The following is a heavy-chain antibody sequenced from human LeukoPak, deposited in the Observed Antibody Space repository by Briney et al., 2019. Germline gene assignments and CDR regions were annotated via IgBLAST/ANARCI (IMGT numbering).Heavy chain of an antibody. D-gene: IGHD3-22*01. CDR1: GYRFTSYW. Sequence: GESLKISCKGSGYRFTSYWIGWVRQMPGKGLEWMGIIYPGDSETRYSPSFQGQVTISADKSISTAYLQWSSLKASDTAMYCCAGTYDSSGNYTYFDYWGQGTLVTVSS. J-gene: IGHJ4*02. V-gene: IGHV5-51*01. CDR3: AGTYDSSGNYTYFDY. CDR2: IYPGDSET.